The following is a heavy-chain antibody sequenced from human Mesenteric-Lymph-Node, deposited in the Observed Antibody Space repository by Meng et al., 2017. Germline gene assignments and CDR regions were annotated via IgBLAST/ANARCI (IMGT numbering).Heavy chain of an antibody. CDR2: ITASGTLM. Sequence: GESLKISCAASGFTFKTYEMNWVRQAPGKALEWVSYITASGTLMFYSDSVRGRFTMSRDNAKNSLYLHMSSLRAEDTAIYYCAREMQNVQGDALDLWGQGTTVTVSS. V-gene: IGHV3-48*03. J-gene: IGHJ3*01. CDR1: GFTFKTYE. D-gene: IGHD3-16*01. CDR3: AREMQNVQGDALDL.